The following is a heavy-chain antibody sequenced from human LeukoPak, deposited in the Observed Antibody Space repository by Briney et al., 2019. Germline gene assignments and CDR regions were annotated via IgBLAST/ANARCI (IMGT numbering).Heavy chain of an antibody. D-gene: IGHD3-3*01. J-gene: IGHJ6*03. CDR2: IYYSGST. V-gene: IGHV4-59*01. CDR3: ARAHTILGYMDV. CDR1: GGSISSYY. Sequence: SETLSLTCTVSGGSISSYYWSWIRQPPGKGLEWIGYIYYSGSTNYNPSLKSRVTISVDTSKNQFSLKLSSVTAADTAVYYCARAHTILGYMDVWGKGTTVTVSS.